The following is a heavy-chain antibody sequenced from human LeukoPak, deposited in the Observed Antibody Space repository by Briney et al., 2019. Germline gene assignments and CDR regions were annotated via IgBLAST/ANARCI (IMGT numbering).Heavy chain of an antibody. V-gene: IGHV3-48*01. J-gene: IGHJ4*02. Sequence: GGSLRLSCVASGITFSSYSMNWVRQAPGKGLEWVVKGRFTISRDNAKSSLYLQMNSLRAEDTAVYYCARDQGGVGYWGQGTLVTVSS. CDR3: ARDQGGVGY. D-gene: IGHD3-16*01. CDR1: GITFSSYS.